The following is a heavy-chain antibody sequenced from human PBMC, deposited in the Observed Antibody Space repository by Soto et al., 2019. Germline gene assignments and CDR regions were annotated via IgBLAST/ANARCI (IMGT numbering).Heavy chain of an antibody. CDR2: IYYSGST. CDR3: ARDLFILSWYFDL. CDR1: GGSVSSGSYS. V-gene: IGHV4-61*01. D-gene: IGHD2-8*02. J-gene: IGHJ2*01. Sequence: SETLSLNCNVSGGSVSSGSYSWSWIRQPPGKGLEWLGYIYYSGSTKYHPSRKSRVNISVDTSKNQLSLKLSSVTAADTAVYYCARDLFILSWYFDLWGRGTLVTVSS.